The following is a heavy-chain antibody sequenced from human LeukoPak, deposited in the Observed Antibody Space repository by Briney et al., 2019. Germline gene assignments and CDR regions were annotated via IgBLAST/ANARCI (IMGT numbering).Heavy chain of an antibody. CDR3: ARAPMVRGVITYFDY. V-gene: IGHV3-23*01. CDR2: ISGSGGST. CDR1: GFTFSSYA. J-gene: IGHJ4*02. D-gene: IGHD3-10*01. Sequence: GGSLRLSCAASGFTFSSYAMSWVRQAPGKGLEWVSAISGSGGSTYYADSVKGRFTISRDNSKNTLYLQMGSLRAEDMAVYYCARAPMVRGVITYFDYWGQGTLVTVSS.